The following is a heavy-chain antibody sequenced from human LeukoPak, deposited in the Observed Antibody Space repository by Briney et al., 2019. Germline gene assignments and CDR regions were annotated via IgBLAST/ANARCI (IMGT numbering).Heavy chain of an antibody. Sequence: SETLSLTCAVYGGSFSGYYWGWIRQPPGKGLEWIGSIYYSGSTYYNPSLKSRVTISVDTSKNQFSLKLSSVTAADTAVYYCARHTLEYSSSPGLDYWGQGTLVTVSS. CDR1: GGSFSGYY. V-gene: IGHV4-39*01. CDR2: IYYSGST. D-gene: IGHD6-6*01. CDR3: ARHTLEYSSSPGLDY. J-gene: IGHJ4*02.